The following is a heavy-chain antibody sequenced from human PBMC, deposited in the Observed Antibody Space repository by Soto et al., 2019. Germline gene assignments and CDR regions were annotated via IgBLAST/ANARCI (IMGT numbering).Heavy chain of an antibody. Sequence: GGSLRLSCAASGFTFSSYAMHWVRQAPGKGLEWVAVISYDGSNKYYADSVKGRFTISRDNSKNTLYLQMNSLRAEDTAVYYCARDQVFGSLKDRDERGMDVWCQGTTVTVSS. V-gene: IGHV3-30-3*01. D-gene: IGHD3-10*02. J-gene: IGHJ6*02. CDR3: ARDQVFGSLKDRDERGMDV. CDR1: GFTFSSYA. CDR2: ISYDGSNK.